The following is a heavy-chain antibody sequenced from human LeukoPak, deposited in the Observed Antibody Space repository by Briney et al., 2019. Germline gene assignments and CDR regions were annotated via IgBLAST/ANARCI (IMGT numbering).Heavy chain of an antibody. CDR1: SGSFRTYY. D-gene: IGHD2-2*01. CDR3: VKSNSRYQPWTLDI. Sequence: SETLSLTCTVSSGSFRTYYWSWIRQPPGKGPEWIGYIFYNEGTSYNPSLKSRVTISVDTSNNQPSLKVNSVTAADTAMYYCVKSNSRYQPWTLDIWGRGTMVTVSS. V-gene: IGHV4-59*01. J-gene: IGHJ3*02. CDR2: IFYNEGT.